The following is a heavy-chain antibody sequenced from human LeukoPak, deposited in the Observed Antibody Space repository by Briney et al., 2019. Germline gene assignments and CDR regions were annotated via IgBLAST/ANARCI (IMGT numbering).Heavy chain of an antibody. CDR1: GGTFSSYA. J-gene: IGHJ5*02. CDR2: IIPIFGTA. Sequence: GASVRVSCKASGGTFSSYAISWVRQAPGQGLEWMGGIIPIFGTADYAQKFQGRVTITADESTSTAYMELSSLRSEDTAVYYCAKGYCSSTSCYRGGLDPWGQGTLVTVSS. D-gene: IGHD2-2*01. CDR3: AKGYCSSTSCYRGGLDP. V-gene: IGHV1-69*13.